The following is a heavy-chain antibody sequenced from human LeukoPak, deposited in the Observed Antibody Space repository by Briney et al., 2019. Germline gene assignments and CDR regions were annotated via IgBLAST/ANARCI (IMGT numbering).Heavy chain of an antibody. D-gene: IGHD3-10*01. Sequence: PGGSLRLSCAASGFTFSSYSMNWVRQAPGKGLEWVSSISSSSSYIYYADSVKGRFTISRDNAKNSLYLQMNSLRAEDTAVYYCASLMVRGADYYFDYWGQGTLVTVSS. J-gene: IGHJ4*02. CDR2: ISSSSSYI. CDR3: ASLMVRGADYYFDY. V-gene: IGHV3-21*01. CDR1: GFTFSSYS.